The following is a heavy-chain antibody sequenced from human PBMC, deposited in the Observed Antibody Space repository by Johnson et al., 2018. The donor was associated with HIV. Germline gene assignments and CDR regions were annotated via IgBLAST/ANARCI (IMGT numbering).Heavy chain of an antibody. CDR3: AKDMGYSSGLGNTAFDI. Sequence: QLVESGGVVVQPGGSLRLSCAASGFTFDDYPMHWVRQAPGKGLEWVSLISWHSGHLGYADSVKGRFTSSRDKAKNSLYLQMNSLRAEDTALYYCAKDMGYSSGLGNTAFDIWGLGTMVTVSS. V-gene: IGHV3-43*01. J-gene: IGHJ3*02. D-gene: IGHD6-19*01. CDR2: ISWHSGHL. CDR1: GFTFDDYP.